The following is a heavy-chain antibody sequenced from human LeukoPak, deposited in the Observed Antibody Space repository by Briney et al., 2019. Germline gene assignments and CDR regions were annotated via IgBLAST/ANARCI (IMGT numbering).Heavy chain of an antibody. D-gene: IGHD5-12*01. V-gene: IGHV3-23*01. J-gene: IGHJ3*02. CDR1: GFTFSSYA. CDR2: ISGSGGST. CDR3: AKFRLRYSGYLGDAFDI. Sequence: GGSLRLSCAASGFTFSSYAMSWVRQAPGKGLEWVSAISGSGGSTYYADSVKGRFTISRDNSKNTLYLQMNSLRAEDTAVYYCAKFRLRYSGYLGDAFDIWGQGTMVTVSS.